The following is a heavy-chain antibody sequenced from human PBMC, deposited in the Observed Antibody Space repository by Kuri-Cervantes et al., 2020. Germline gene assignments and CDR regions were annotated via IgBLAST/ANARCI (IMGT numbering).Heavy chain of an antibody. CDR1: GFTFGDYA. CDR2: IRSKAYGGTT. D-gene: IGHD3-3*01. CDR3: SRGEISIFGVVPKYYYYMDV. V-gene: IGHV3-49*04. Sequence: GGSLRLSCAASGFTFGDYAMSWVRQAPGKGLEWVGFIRSKAYGGTTEYAASVKGRFTISRDDSKTIAYLQMNSLKTEDTAVYYCSRGEISIFGVVPKYYYYMDVWGKGTTVTVSS. J-gene: IGHJ6*03.